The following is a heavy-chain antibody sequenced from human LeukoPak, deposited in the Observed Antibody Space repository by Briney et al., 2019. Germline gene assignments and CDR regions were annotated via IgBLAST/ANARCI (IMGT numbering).Heavy chain of an antibody. J-gene: IGHJ6*03. CDR3: ARDDTIFYYMDV. CDR2: INHSGST. D-gene: IGHD3-9*01. CDR1: GGSFSGYY. Sequence: SETLSLTCAVYGGSFSGYYWSWIRQPPGKGLEWIGEINHSGSTNYNPSLKSRVTISVDTSKNQFSLKLSSVTAADTAVYYCARDDTIFYYMDVWGKGTTVTVSS. V-gene: IGHV4-34*01.